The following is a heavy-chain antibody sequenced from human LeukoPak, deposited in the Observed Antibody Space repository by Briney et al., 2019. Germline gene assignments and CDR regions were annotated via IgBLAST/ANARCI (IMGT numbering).Heavy chain of an antibody. CDR3: ARGETSRPGYYFDY. D-gene: IGHD2-2*01. CDR1: IYSISSGFY. J-gene: IGHJ4*02. V-gene: IGHV4-38-2*02. Sequence: SETLSLTCTVSIYSISSGFYWGWIRPSPGKGLEWIGTIYHSGSTYFNPSLKSRVSISVDTPKNQFSLKRRSVTAADTAVYYCARGETSRPGYYFDYWGQGTLVTVSS. CDR2: IYHSGST.